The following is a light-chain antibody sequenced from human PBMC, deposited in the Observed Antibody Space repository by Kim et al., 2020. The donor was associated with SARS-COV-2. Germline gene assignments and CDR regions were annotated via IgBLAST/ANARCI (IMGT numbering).Light chain of an antibody. CDR3: NSRDNNGKVV. CDR1: RLGSYY. J-gene: IGLJ6*01. V-gene: IGLV3-19*01. Sequence: VALGQTVKDTCQGERLGSYYSSWYQQRPVQAPLLVIYGQNSRSSGIPDRFAGSKSGNTASLTITGAQAEDEADYYCNSRDNNGKVVFGGGTKVTVL. CDR2: GQN.